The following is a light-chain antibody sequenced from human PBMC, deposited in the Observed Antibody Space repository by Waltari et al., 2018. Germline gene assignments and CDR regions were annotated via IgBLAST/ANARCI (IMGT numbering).Light chain of an antibody. CDR2: DVS. V-gene: IGLV2-14*03. CDR3: SSYTGSSTLVV. CDR1: SSDVGGYND. J-gene: IGLJ2*01. Sequence: QSALTQPASVSGSPGQSITISCTGTSSDVGGYNDVSWYQPQPGKAPKLMIYDVSDRPAGFSSRFSGSKYGNTASLIISGLQAEDEADYYCSSYTGSSTLVVFGGGTKLTVL.